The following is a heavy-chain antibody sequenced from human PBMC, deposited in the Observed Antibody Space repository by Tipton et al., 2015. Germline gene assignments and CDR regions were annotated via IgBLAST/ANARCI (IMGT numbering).Heavy chain of an antibody. J-gene: IGHJ4*02. CDR3: ARARGRHGGLVDS. CDR2: IQYSGST. D-gene: IGHD4-23*01. CDR1: AYSISSDYY. V-gene: IGHV4-38-2*01. Sequence: TLSLTCAVSAYSISSDYYWGWIRQPPGKELEWIGYIQYSGSTNYNPSLKSRVTISVDTSKTQFSLKMSSVTASDTAGYYCARARGRHGGLVDSWGQGTLVTVSS.